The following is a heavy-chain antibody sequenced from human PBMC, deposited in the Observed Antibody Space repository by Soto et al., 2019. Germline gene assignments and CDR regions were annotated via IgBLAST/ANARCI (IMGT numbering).Heavy chain of an antibody. CDR3: ARVPPRRLLWFCEYPVVPFYY. CDR1: GYTFTSYG. J-gene: IGHJ4*02. Sequence: ASVKVSCKASGYTFTSYGISWVRQAPGQGLEWMGWISAYNGNTNYAQKLQGRVTMTTDTSTSTAYMELRSLRSDDTAVYYCARVPPRRLLWFCEYPVVPFYYWGQGTLVPVSS. V-gene: IGHV1-18*01. D-gene: IGHD3-10*01. CDR2: ISAYNGNT.